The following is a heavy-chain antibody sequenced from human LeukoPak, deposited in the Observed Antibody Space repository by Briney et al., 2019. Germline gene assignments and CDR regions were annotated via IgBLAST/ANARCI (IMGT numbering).Heavy chain of an antibody. V-gene: IGHV3-13*01. J-gene: IGHJ6*04. CDR3: ARGVPFGEKGIDV. D-gene: IGHD3-10*01. CDR2: INIAGDT. Sequence: PGGSLRLSCAASGFTFSSYDMYWVRQSTGEGLEWVSAINIAGDTYYAASVKGRFTISRENAKNSLSLQMNSLRAGDTAVYYCARGVPFGEKGIDVWGKGTRSPSPQ. CDR1: GFTFSSYD.